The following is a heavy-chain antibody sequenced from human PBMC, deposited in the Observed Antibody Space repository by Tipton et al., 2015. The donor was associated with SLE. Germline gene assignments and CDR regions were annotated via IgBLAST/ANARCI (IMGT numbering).Heavy chain of an antibody. V-gene: IGHV1-18*01. J-gene: IGHJ3*01. D-gene: IGHD3-22*01. CDR2: ISPYNDNT. Sequence: QLVQSGPEVKKPGASLKVSCKASGYTFSNYAISWVRQAPGQGLEWMGWISPYNDNTHYAQRLQGRVTMTTDTSTTTVYMELRSLTSDDTAVYYCARGGRYYDPLVAFDVWGQGTMVTVSS. CDR1: GYTFSNYA. CDR3: ARGGRYYDPLVAFDV.